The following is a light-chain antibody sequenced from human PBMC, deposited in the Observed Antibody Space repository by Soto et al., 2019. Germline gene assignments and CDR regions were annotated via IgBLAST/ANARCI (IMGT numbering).Light chain of an antibody. J-gene: IGKJ1*01. Sequence: IVMTQSPATLSVSPGEIATLSCSTSQSIGSNLAWYQQKPGQAPRLLIYAASIRATDFPARFSGSGSGTEFTLTISGLQSDDFAVYFCQQYNNWPPWTFGHGTKVDIK. V-gene: IGKV3-15*01. CDR3: QQYNNWPPWT. CDR1: QSIGSN. CDR2: AAS.